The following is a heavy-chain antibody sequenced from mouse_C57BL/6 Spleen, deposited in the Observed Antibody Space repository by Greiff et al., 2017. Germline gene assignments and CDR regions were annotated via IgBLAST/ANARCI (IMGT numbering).Heavy chain of an antibody. J-gene: IGHJ2*01. Sequence: VQLQESGAELAKPGASVKLSCKASGYTFTSYWMNWVQQRPGQGLEWIGYINTSSGYTKYNQKFKDKATLTADKSSSTAYMQLSSLTYEDSAVYYCARENSNYFDYWGQGTTLTVSS. D-gene: IGHD2-5*01. CDR3: ARENSNYFDY. CDR1: GYTFTSYW. V-gene: IGHV1-7*01. CDR2: INTSSGYT.